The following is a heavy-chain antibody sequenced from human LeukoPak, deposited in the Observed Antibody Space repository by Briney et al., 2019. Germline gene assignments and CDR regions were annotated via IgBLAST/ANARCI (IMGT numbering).Heavy chain of an antibody. CDR3: AEDVVVVVAAKPGI. V-gene: IGHV3-23*01. CDR2: ISGSGGST. Sequence: GGSLRLSCAASGFTFSKYAMSWVRQAPGKGLEWVSSISGSGGSTYYADSVKGRFTISRDNSKNTVHLQMNSLRAEDTAVYYCAEDVVVVVAAKPGIWGQGTLVTVSS. J-gene: IGHJ4*02. D-gene: IGHD2-15*01. CDR1: GFTFSKYA.